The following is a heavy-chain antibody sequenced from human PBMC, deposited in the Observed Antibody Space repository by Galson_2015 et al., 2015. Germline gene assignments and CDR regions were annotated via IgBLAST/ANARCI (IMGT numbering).Heavy chain of an antibody. CDR2: INPSGGST. CDR3: AREGSEVSGYPGFDP. D-gene: IGHD5-12*01. CDR1: GYTFTSYY. Sequence: SVKVSCKASGYTFTSYYMHWVRQAPGQGLEWMGIINPSGGSTSYAQKFQGRVTMTRDTSTSTVYMELSSLRSEDTAVYYCAREGSEVSGYPGFDPWGQGTLVTVSS. V-gene: IGHV1-46*01. J-gene: IGHJ5*02.